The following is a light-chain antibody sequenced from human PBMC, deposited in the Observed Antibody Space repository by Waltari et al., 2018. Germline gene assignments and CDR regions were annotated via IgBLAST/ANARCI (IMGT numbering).Light chain of an antibody. J-gene: IGKJ4*01. CDR3: QQSYSTLLT. CDR1: QSISSY. V-gene: IGKV1-39*01. CDR2: AAS. Sequence: DIQMTQSPSSLSASVGDRVTITCRASQSISSYLNWYQQKPGKAPKLLIYAASSLQSGVPSRFSGSGSGTDCTLTISSLQPEDFATYYCQQSYSTLLTFGGGTKV.